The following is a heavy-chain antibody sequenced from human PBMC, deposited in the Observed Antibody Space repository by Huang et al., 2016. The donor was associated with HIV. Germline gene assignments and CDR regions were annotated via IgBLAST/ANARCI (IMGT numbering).Heavy chain of an antibody. J-gene: IGHJ6*02. CDR1: GGSLSDYY. D-gene: IGHD3-16*01. Sequence: QVQLHQWGAGLVKPSETLSLTCAVYGGSLSDYYWSWVRQPQGKGREWIGEIHYNRTTNNNPCRNGRVIMSMDASKNQFSRKMWSATAADTAVYYCARVRRGYGYVWDYYGLDVWGQGTTVFVSS. V-gene: IGHV4-34*01. CDR2: IHYNRTT. CDR3: ARVRRGYGYVWDYYGLDV.